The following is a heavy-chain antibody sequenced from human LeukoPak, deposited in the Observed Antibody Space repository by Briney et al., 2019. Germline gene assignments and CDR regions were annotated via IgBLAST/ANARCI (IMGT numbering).Heavy chain of an antibody. CDR2: IKQDGSEK. V-gene: IGHV3-7*01. Sequence: GGSLRLSCAASGFTFSSYWMSWVRQAPGKGLEWVANIKQDGSEKYYVDSVKGRFTISRDNAKNSLYLQMNSLRAEDTAVYYCARTSWIQLSGWFDPWGQGTLVTVSS. J-gene: IGHJ5*02. CDR3: ARTSWIQLSGWFDP. D-gene: IGHD5-18*01. CDR1: GFTFSSYW.